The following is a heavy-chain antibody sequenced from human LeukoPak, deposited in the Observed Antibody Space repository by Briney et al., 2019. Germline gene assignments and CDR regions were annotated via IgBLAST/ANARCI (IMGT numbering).Heavy chain of an antibody. Sequence: GGSLRLSCAASGFTFSNYWMSWVRQAPGKGLEWVANIKQDGSENYYVDSVKGRFTISRDNAKNSLYLQMNSLRAEDTAMYYCARDQSLGYCSGGSCHTDYWGQGTPVTVSS. CDR3: ARDQSLGYCSGGSCHTDY. J-gene: IGHJ4*02. CDR2: IKQDGSEN. V-gene: IGHV3-7*01. CDR1: GFTFSNYW. D-gene: IGHD2-15*01.